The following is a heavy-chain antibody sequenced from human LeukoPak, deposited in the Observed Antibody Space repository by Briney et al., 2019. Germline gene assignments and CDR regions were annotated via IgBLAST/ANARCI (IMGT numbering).Heavy chain of an antibody. Sequence: ASVKVSCKASGYTFTGYYMHWVRQAPGQGLEWMGWINPNSGGTNYAQKFQGRVTMTRDTSTSTAYMELSRLRSDDTAVYYCARGPRAAAIPTYYYYYMDVWGKGTTVTISS. V-gene: IGHV1-2*02. CDR3: ARGPRAAAIPTYYYYYMDV. CDR1: GYTFTGYY. J-gene: IGHJ6*03. CDR2: INPNSGGT. D-gene: IGHD2-2*02.